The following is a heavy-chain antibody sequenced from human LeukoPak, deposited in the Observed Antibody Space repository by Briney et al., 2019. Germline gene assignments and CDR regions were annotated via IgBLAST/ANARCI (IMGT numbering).Heavy chain of an antibody. J-gene: IGHJ4*02. CDR2: FDPEDGET. CDR3: AREYGSGRQFDY. Sequence: ASVKVSCKVSGYTLTELSMHWVRQAPGKGLEWMGGFDPEDGETIYARKFQGRVTMTRDTSISTAYMELSRLRSDDTAVYYCAREYGSGRQFDYWGQGTLVTVSS. V-gene: IGHV1-24*01. CDR1: GYTLTELS. D-gene: IGHD3-10*01.